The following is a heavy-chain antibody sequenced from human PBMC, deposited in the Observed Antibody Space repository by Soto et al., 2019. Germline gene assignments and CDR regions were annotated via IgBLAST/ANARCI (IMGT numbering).Heavy chain of an antibody. Sequence: WASVKISCKASGNTHTIYFIHWLRQARGQGLEWMGWINSVSGGTNYAHKFQGRVTMTRDTSTTTAFMELSGLRSDDTAVYFCARGVSYYAHWGQGTLVTVSS. J-gene: IGHJ4*02. CDR2: INSVSGGT. V-gene: IGHV1-2*02. CDR3: ARGVSYYAH. D-gene: IGHD3-10*01. CDR1: GNTHTIYF.